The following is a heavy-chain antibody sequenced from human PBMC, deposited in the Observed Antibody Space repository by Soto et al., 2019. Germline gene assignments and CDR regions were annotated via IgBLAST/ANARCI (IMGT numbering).Heavy chain of an antibody. CDR1: GYTFTGYY. CDR2: INPNSGGT. Sequence: GASVKVSCKASGYTFTGYYMHWVRQAPGQGLEWMGWINPNSGGTNYAQKFQGRVTITADKSTSTAYMELSSLRSEDTAVYYCARGNPYCTNGVCPDAFDIWGQGTMVTVSS. J-gene: IGHJ3*02. D-gene: IGHD2-8*01. V-gene: IGHV1-2*02. CDR3: ARGNPYCTNGVCPDAFDI.